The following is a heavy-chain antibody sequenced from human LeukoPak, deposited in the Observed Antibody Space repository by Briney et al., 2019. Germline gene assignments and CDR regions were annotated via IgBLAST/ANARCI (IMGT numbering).Heavy chain of an antibody. D-gene: IGHD3-16*02. V-gene: IGHV1-69*06. CDR3: ARDHFGTGSYRSL. Sequence: GASVKVSCKASGGSFNSYAISWVRQAPGQGLEWMGGIIPIFGTANYAQKFQGRVTITADKSTSTAYMELSSLRSEDTAVYYCARDHFGTGSYRSLWGQGTLVTVSS. CDR1: GGSFNSYA. J-gene: IGHJ4*02. CDR2: IIPIFGTA.